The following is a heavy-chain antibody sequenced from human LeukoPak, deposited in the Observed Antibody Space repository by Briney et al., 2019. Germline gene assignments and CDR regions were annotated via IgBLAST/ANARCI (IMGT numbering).Heavy chain of an antibody. D-gene: IGHD3-22*01. V-gene: IGHV4-31*03. Sequence: SETLSLTCTVSGGSISSGGYYWSWIRQHPGTGLEWIGYIYYSGSTYYNPSLKSRVTISVDTSKNQFSLKLSSVTAADTAVYYCARELYYYDSSGYYGPSAVWGQGTTVTVSS. CDR1: GGSISSGGYY. CDR2: IYYSGST. CDR3: ARELYYYDSSGYYGPSAV. J-gene: IGHJ6*02.